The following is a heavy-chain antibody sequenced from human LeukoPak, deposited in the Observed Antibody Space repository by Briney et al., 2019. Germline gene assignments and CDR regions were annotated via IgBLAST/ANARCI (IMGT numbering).Heavy chain of an antibody. CDR1: GGSISSYY. CDR3: ARDVGTETPYYYDSSGYYYEV. Sequence: SETLSLTCTVSGGSISSYYWSWIRQPPGKGLEWIGYIYYSGSTNYNPSLKSRVTISVDTSKNQFSLKLSSVTAADTAVYYCARDVGTETPYYYDSSGYYYEVWGQGTLVTVSS. CDR2: IYYSGST. J-gene: IGHJ4*02. V-gene: IGHV4-59*12. D-gene: IGHD3-22*01.